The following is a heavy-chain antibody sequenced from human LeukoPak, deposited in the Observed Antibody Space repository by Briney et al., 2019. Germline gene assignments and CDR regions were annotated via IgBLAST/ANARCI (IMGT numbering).Heavy chain of an antibody. CDR1: GFTFSSYA. D-gene: IGHD3-3*01. Sequence: TGGSLRLSCAASGFTFSSYAMHWVRQAPGKGLEWVAVISYDGSNKYYADSVKGRFTISRDNSKNTLYLQMNSLRAEDTAVYYCARVGLRRGGYWGQGTLVTVSS. CDR3: ARVGLRRGGY. CDR2: ISYDGSNK. J-gene: IGHJ4*02. V-gene: IGHV3-30-3*01.